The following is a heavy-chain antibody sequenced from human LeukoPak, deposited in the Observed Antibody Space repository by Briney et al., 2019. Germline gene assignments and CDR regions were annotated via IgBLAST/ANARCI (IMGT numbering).Heavy chain of an antibody. Sequence: PSETLSLTCTVSGGSISSYYWSWIRQPPGKGLEWIGYIYYSGSTNYNPSLKSRVTVSVDTSKNQFSLKLSSVTAADTAVYYCARDQHYYDSSGYYYDWFDPWGQGTLVTVSS. CDR1: GGSISSYY. D-gene: IGHD3-22*01. CDR3: ARDQHYYDSSGYYYDWFDP. CDR2: IYYSGST. J-gene: IGHJ5*02. V-gene: IGHV4-59*01.